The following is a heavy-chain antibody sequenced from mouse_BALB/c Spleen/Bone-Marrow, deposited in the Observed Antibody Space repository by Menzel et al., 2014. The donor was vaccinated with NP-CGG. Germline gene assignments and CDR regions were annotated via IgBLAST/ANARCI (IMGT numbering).Heavy chain of an antibody. Sequence: QVQLQQSGAELAKPGASVKMSCKASGYTFTSYWMHWVKQRPGQGLEWIGYINPSTGYTEYNQKFKDKATLTADKSSSAAFMQLSSLTSEDAAFYYCARWGGYNGLSYWGQGTTLTVSS. V-gene: IGHV1-7*01. CDR1: GYTFTSYW. CDR3: ARWGGYNGLSY. D-gene: IGHD1-1*01. J-gene: IGHJ2*01. CDR2: INPSTGYT.